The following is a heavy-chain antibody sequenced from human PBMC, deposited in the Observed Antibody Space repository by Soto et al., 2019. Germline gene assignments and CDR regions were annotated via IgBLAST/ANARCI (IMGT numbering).Heavy chain of an antibody. J-gene: IGHJ4*02. Sequence: ASVKVSCKASGYTFTSYGISWVRQAPGQGLEWMGWISAYNGNTNYAQKLQGRVTMTTDTSTSTAYMELRSLRSDDTAVYYCARDLGDRYYDFWSGSFDYWGQGTLVTVSS. D-gene: IGHD3-3*01. V-gene: IGHV1-18*01. CDR1: GYTFTSYG. CDR2: ISAYNGNT. CDR3: ARDLGDRYYDFWSGSFDY.